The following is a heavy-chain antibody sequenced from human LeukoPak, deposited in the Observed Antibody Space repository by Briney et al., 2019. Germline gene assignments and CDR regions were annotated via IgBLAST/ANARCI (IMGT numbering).Heavy chain of an antibody. D-gene: IGHD5-18*01. CDR3: ARVGDTATLPPLFDP. J-gene: IGHJ5*02. V-gene: IGHV1-69*05. Sequence: GSSVKVSCKASGGTFSSYAISWVRQAPGQGLEWMGRIIPIFGTANYAQKFQGRVTITTDESTSTAYMELSSLRSEDTAVYYCARVGDTATLPPLFDPWGQGTLVTVSS. CDR1: GGTFSSYA. CDR2: IIPIFGTA.